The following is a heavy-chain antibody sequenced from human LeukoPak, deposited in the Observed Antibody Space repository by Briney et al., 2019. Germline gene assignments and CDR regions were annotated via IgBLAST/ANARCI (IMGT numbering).Heavy chain of an antibody. CDR2: LRPSSINT. CDR1: GYSFPNYD. CDR3: ARGGPVGASNWFDP. D-gene: IGHD1-26*01. J-gene: IGHJ5*02. V-gene: IGHV1-8*01. Sequence: ASVKVSCKASGYSFPNYDINWVRQAPGQGLEWMAWLRPSSINTAYAQKFRGRLTMTSNTSISTAYMELSGLTSEDTAFYYCARGGPVGASNWFDPWGQGTLVTVSS.